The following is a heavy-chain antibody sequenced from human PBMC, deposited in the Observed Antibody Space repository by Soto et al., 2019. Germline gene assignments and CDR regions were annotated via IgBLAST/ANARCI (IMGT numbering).Heavy chain of an antibody. CDR2: ISGSGGST. Sequence: GGSLRLSCAASGFTFSSYAMSWVRQAPGKGLEWVSAISGSGGSTYYADSVKGRFTISGDNSKNTLYLQMNSLRAEDTAIYYCAKDRDIAAAGHDYWGQGTLVTVSS. CDR3: AKDRDIAAAGHDY. J-gene: IGHJ4*02. D-gene: IGHD6-13*01. CDR1: GFTFSSYA. V-gene: IGHV3-23*01.